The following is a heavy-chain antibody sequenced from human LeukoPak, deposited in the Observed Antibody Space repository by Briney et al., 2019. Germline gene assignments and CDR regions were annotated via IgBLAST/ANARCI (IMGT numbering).Heavy chain of an antibody. J-gene: IGHJ4*02. Sequence: SETLSLTCTVSGGSISSGGYYWSWIRQHPGKGLEWIGYIYYSGSTYYNPSLKSRVTISVDTSKNQFSLKLSSVTAADTAVYYCARGSIQLWLEPIDYWGQGTLVTVSS. V-gene: IGHV4-31*03. CDR1: GGSISSGGYY. CDR3: ARGSIQLWLEPIDY. D-gene: IGHD5-18*01. CDR2: IYYSGST.